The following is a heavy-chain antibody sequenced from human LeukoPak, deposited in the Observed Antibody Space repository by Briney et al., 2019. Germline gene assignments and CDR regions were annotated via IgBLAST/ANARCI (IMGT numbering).Heavy chain of an antibody. CDR2: TWYDGSNK. CDR3: ARGGLTIAEATTSWYLDY. CDR1: GFTFSTYG. J-gene: IGHJ4*02. V-gene: IGHV3-33*01. D-gene: IGHD1-26*01. Sequence: GRSLILSCAASGFTFSTYGMHWVRQAQGKGLEWVALTWYDGSNKNYADSVKGRFTISRDNSKNTLYLQMNSLRGEDTAVYYCARGGLTIAEATTSWYLDYWGQGTLVTVSS.